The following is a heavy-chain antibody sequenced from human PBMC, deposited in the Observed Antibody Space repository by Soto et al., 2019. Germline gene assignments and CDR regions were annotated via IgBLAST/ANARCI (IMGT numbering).Heavy chain of an antibody. Sequence: LRLSCATSGFTFSAYDMNWVRQAPGMGLEWVSLVNGGSGGSTYYADSVKGRFTISRDDSKNTLYLQMNSLRAEDTAVYYCARGVGSSWPSYYYYGMDVWGQGTTVTVSS. CDR2: VNGGSGGST. CDR3: ARGVGSSWPSYYYYGMDV. V-gene: IGHV3-23*01. CDR1: GFTFSAYD. D-gene: IGHD6-13*01. J-gene: IGHJ6*02.